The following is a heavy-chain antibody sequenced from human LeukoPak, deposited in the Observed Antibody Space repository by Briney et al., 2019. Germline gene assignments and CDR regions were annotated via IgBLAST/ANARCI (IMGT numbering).Heavy chain of an antibody. D-gene: IGHD1-14*01. V-gene: IGHV3-53*05. CDR3: ARDLWDATGY. CDR2: IYSGDST. J-gene: IGHJ4*02. Sequence: GGSLRLSCTVSSNYMSWVRQAPGKGLEWLSVIYSGDSTYYADSVRGRFTISRDISKNTLYLQMNSLRPEDTAVYYCARDLWDATGYWGQGTLVTVSS. CDR1: VSSNY.